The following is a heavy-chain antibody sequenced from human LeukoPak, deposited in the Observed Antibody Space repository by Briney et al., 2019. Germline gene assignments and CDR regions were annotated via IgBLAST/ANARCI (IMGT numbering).Heavy chain of an antibody. D-gene: IGHD3-9*01. V-gene: IGHV3-23*01. J-gene: IGHJ4*02. CDR2: ISTISSST. CDR1: GFTFSSYA. CDR3: AKSPTGKYLFDY. Sequence: GGSLRLSCAASGFTFSSYAMSWVRQAPGKGLEWVSAISTISSSTYYADSVKGRFTISRGNSKNTLYLQMNSLRAEDTAVYYCAKSPTGKYLFDYWGQGTLVTASS.